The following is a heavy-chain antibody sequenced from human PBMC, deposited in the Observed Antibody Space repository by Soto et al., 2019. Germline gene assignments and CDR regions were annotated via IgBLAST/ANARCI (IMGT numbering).Heavy chain of an antibody. CDR2: IIPIFGTA. D-gene: IGHD3-22*01. V-gene: IGHV1-69*13. J-gene: IGHJ6*02. CDR3: AHKGYYDSSGYYPIYYYYGMDV. CDR1: GGTFSSYA. Sequence: VASVKVSCKASGGTFSSYAISWVRQAPGQGLEWMGGIIPIFGTANYAQKFQGRVTITADESTSTAYMELSSLRSEDTAVYYCAHKGYYDSSGYYPIYYYYGMDVWGQGTTVTVSS.